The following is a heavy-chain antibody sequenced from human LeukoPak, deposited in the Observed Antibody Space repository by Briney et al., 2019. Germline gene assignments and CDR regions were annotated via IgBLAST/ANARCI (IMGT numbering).Heavy chain of an antibody. CDR1: GFTFSRYT. J-gene: IGHJ4*02. CDR2: ISSGGNTK. CDR3: ARDAGSGSSQPLFDY. D-gene: IGHD1-26*01. Sequence: GGSLRLSCAAAGFTFSRYTIKWVRQARGKWLEWVSYISSGGNTKYYADSVKGRFTISRDNAKNSLYLQMNSLRAEDTAVYYCARDAGSGSSQPLFDYWGQGTLVTVSS. V-gene: IGHV3-48*04.